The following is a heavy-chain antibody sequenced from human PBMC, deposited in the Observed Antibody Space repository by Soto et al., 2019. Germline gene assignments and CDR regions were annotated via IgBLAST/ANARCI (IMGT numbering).Heavy chain of an antibody. CDR2: IYYSGST. CDR1: GGSISSGGYY. CDR3: ARDHPQHAGGAFDI. V-gene: IGHV4-31*03. Sequence: QVQLQESGPGLVKPSQTLSLTCTVSGGSISSGGYYWSWIRQHPEKSLEWIGYIYYSGSTYYNPSLKSRVTISVDTSKKQFSLKLSSVTAADTAVYYCARDHPQHAGGAFDIWGQGTMVTVSS. J-gene: IGHJ3*02. D-gene: IGHD3-16*01.